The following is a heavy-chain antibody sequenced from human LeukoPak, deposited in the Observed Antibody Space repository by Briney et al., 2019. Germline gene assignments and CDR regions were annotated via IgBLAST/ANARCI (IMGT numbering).Heavy chain of an antibody. V-gene: IGHV1-8*01. CDR2: TSPNTGYI. Sequence: ASVKVSCKTSGYTFTSYDMNWVRQAAGQGLEWMGWTSPNTGYIYYARKFQGRMTMATNTATRTVYMELSSLRSEDTAVYYCATSRYCSNGVCPFDYWGQGTLVTVSS. J-gene: IGHJ4*02. CDR1: GYTFTSYD. D-gene: IGHD2-8*01. CDR3: ATSRYCSNGVCPFDY.